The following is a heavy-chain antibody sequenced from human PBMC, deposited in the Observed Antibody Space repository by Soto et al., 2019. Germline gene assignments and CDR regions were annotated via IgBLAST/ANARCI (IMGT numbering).Heavy chain of an antibody. J-gene: IGHJ4*02. Sequence: GGSLRLSCAASGFTFSSYAMHWVRQAPGKGLEWVAVISYDGSNKYYADSVKGRFTISRDNSKNTLYLQMNSLRAEDTAVYYCAREVVVAATGYFDYWGQGTLVTVSS. CDR3: AREVVVAATGYFDY. CDR2: ISYDGSNK. V-gene: IGHV3-30-3*01. D-gene: IGHD2-15*01. CDR1: GFTFSSYA.